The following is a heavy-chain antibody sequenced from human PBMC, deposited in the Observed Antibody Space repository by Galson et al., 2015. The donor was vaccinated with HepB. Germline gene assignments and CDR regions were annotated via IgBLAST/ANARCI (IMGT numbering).Heavy chain of an antibody. D-gene: IGHD5-12*01. CDR1: GDSVSSDSAA. Sequence: CAISGDSVSSDSAAWNWLRQSPSRGLEWLGRTYYRSKWYNDYAVSVKSRLTINADTSKNQFSLQLNSVTAEDTAVYYCAREDVAGLRPRAAFDIWGQGTMVTVSS. CDR2: TYYRSKWYN. CDR3: AREDVAGLRPRAAFDI. J-gene: IGHJ3*02. V-gene: IGHV6-1*01.